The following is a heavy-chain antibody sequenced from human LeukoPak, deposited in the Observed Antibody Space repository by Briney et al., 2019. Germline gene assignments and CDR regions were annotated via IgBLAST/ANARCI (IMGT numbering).Heavy chain of an antibody. CDR3: AKDPGYSSG. CDR1: GFTFSSYA. CDR2: ISGSVGAP. Sequence: GGSLRLSCAASGFTFSSYAMSWVRQAPGKGLEWVAAISGSVGAPYYANSVKGRFTISRDNSKNTLYLQMNVLRAEDPAVINCAKDPGYSSGWGQGGLVTVSS. V-gene: IGHV3-23*01. D-gene: IGHD6-19*01. J-gene: IGHJ4*02.